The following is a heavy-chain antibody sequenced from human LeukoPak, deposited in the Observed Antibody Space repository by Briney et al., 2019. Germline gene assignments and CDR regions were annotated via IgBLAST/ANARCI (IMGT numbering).Heavy chain of an antibody. D-gene: IGHD6-13*01. CDR1: GFTFSSYA. J-gene: IGHJ6*02. Sequence: GGSLRLSCAASGFTFSSYAMSWVRQAPGKGLEWVSAISGSGGSTYYADSVKGRFTISRDNSKNTLYLHMNSLRAEDTAVYYCAKESSSWYEYYYYGMDVWGQGTTVTVSS. CDR3: AKESSSWYEYYYYGMDV. CDR2: ISGSGGST. V-gene: IGHV3-23*01.